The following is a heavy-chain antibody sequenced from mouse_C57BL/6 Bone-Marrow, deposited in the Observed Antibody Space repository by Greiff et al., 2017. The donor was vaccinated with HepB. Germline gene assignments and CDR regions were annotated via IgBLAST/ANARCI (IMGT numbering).Heavy chain of an antibody. D-gene: IGHD3-1*01. CDR3: TRDQPGYGFAY. V-gene: IGHV5-9-1*02. CDR2: ISSGGDYI. Sequence: EVKLEESGEGLVKPGGSLKLSCAASGFTFSSYAMSWVRQTPEKRLEWVAYISSGGDYIYYADTVKGRFTISRDNARNTLYLQMSSLKSEDTAMYYCTRDQPGYGFAYWGQGTLVTVSA. CDR1: GFTFSSYA. J-gene: IGHJ3*01.